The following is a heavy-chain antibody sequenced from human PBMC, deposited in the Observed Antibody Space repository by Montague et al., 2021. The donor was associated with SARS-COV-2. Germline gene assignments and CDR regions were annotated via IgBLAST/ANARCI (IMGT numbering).Heavy chain of an antibody. CDR3: ARVGIVVVPAAIVTLSYYYYMDV. D-gene: IGHD2-2*02. J-gene: IGHJ6*03. CDR2: ISYTGST. Sequence: SETLSLTCTVSGGSISNFYWTWIRSPPGKGLDWIGSISYTGSTNYNPSLKSRVAISVDTSKNQFSLKLSSVTAADTAVYYCARVGIVVVPAAIVTLSYYYYMDVWGKGTTVTVSS. V-gene: IGHV4-59*12. CDR1: GGSISNFY.